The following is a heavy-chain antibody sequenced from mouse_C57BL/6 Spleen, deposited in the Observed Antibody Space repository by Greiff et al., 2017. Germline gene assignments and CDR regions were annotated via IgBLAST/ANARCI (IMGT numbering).Heavy chain of an antibody. Sequence: EVKLMESGGDLVKPGGSLKLSCAASGFTFSSYGMSWVRQTPDKRLEWVATISSGGSYTYYPDSVKGRFTISRDNAKNTLYLQMSSLKSEDTAMXYCARPMVTTPYWYFDVWGTGTTVTVSS. CDR2: ISSGGSYT. CDR1: GFTFSSYG. V-gene: IGHV5-6*01. J-gene: IGHJ1*03. D-gene: IGHD2-2*01. CDR3: ARPMVTTPYWYFDV.